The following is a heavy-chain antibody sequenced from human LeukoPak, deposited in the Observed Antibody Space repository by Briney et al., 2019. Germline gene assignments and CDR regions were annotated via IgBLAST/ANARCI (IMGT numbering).Heavy chain of an antibody. CDR1: GGSFSGYS. CDR2: VKYSGST. V-gene: IGHV4-34*01. D-gene: IGHD5-24*01. CDR3: ARGGMATFY. Sequence: SETLSLTCAVYGGSFSGYSWSWIRQPPGKGLEWIGEVKYSGSTNYNPSLNSRVTISADTSENQFSLRLKSVTAADTAVYYCARGGMATFYWGQGTLVTVSS. J-gene: IGHJ4*02.